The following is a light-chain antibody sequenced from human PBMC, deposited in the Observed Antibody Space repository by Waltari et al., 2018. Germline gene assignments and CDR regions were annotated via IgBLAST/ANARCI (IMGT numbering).Light chain of an antibody. CDR2: GVS. CDR3: QQYATSPPYT. CDR1: QSVSSSY. V-gene: IGKV3-20*01. J-gene: IGKJ2*01. Sequence: EIVLTQSPGTLSLSPGERATLSCRASQSVSSSYLAWYQQKPGQPPRLLIYGVSSRATGIPDRFSGSGSGTDFALTISRLEPEDFAVYYCQQYATSPPYTFGQGTKLEIK.